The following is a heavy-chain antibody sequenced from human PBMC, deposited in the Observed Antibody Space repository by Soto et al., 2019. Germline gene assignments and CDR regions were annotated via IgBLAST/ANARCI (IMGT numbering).Heavy chain of an antibody. CDR1: GYTFTSYD. V-gene: IGHV1-8*01. D-gene: IGHD3-3*01. CDR2: MNPNSGNT. CDR3: ARGRFTIFGVVIIEDNWFDP. Sequence: ASVKVSCKASGYTFTSYDINWVRQATGQGLEWMGWMNPNSGNTGYAQKFQGRVTMTRNTSISTAYMELSSLRSEGTAVYYCARGRFTIFGVVIIEDNWFDPWGQGTLVTVSS. J-gene: IGHJ5*02.